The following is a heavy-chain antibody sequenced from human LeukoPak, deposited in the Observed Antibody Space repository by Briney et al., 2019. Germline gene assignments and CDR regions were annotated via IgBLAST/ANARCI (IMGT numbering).Heavy chain of an antibody. CDR1: GFTVSSNY. Sequence: GGSLRLSCAASGFTVSSNYMSWVRQAPGKGLEWVSVIYSGGSTYYADSVKGRFTISRDNSKNTLYLQMNSLRAEDTAMYYCARVGYCSSTSCYAGDWYFDLWGRGTLVTVSS. D-gene: IGHD2-2*01. CDR3: ARVGYCSSTSCYAGDWYFDL. CDR2: IYSGGST. V-gene: IGHV3-53*01. J-gene: IGHJ2*01.